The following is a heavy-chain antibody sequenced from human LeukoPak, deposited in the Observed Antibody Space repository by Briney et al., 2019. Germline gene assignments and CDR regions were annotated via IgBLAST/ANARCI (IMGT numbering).Heavy chain of an antibody. Sequence: PSETLSLTCTVSGGSTSSSSYYWGWIRQPPGKGLEWIGSLYYSGSTNYNPSLKSRVTISVDTSKNQFSLKLSSVTAADTAVYYCASFSQLLYYFDYWGQGTLVTVSS. CDR1: GGSTSSSSYY. CDR3: ASFSQLLYYFDY. J-gene: IGHJ4*02. D-gene: IGHD2-2*01. V-gene: IGHV4-39*07. CDR2: LYYSGST.